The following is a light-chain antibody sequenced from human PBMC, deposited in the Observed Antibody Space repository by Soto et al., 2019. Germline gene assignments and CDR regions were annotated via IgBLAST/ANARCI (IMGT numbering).Light chain of an antibody. Sequence: DIPMTQSPSSLSASVGERVTITCQASQDISKYLNWYQQKPGKAPKLLINDASNLETGVTSRFSGSGSGTDFTFTISSLQPEDIATYYCQQYDNLPVTFGGGTKVEIK. CDR3: QQYDNLPVT. V-gene: IGKV1-33*01. CDR2: DAS. J-gene: IGKJ4*01. CDR1: QDISKY.